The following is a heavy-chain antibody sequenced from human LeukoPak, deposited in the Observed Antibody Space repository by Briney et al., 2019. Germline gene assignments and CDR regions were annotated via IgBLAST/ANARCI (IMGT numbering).Heavy chain of an antibody. CDR3: XXXXXXXXXXXSSSVGVNYFDY. D-gene: IGHD6-13*01. CDR2: IYHSGST. CDR1: GGSISSSNW. J-gene: IGHJ4*02. Sequence: SGTLSLTCAVSGGSISSSNWWSWVRQPPGKGLEWIGEIYHSGSTNYNPSLKSRVTISVDKSKNQFSLKLSSVTAAYTAVYYXXXXXXXXXXXXSSSVGVNYFDYWGQGTLVTVSS. V-gene: IGHV4-4*02.